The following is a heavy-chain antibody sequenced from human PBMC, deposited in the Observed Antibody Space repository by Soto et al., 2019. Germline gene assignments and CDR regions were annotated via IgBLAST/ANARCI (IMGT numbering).Heavy chain of an antibody. CDR1: GFTFNNYC. D-gene: IGHD6-13*01. J-gene: IGHJ3*01. CDR3: AKDQGIAASHGID. CDR2: ISNDGSDK. Sequence: QVQLVESGGGVVQPGRSLRLSCAASGFTFNNYCMHWVRQAPGKGLEWVATISNDGSDKYYADSVKGRLTISRDNSKNTVYLQMNSLRAEETAVYYCAKDQGIAASHGIDWGQGTMVTVSS. V-gene: IGHV3-30*18.